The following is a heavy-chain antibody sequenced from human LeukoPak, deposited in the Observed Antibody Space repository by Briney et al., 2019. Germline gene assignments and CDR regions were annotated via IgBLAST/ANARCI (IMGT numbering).Heavy chain of an antibody. D-gene: IGHD6-19*01. Sequence: SETLSLTCAVYGGSFSDYYWTWLRQPPGKGLEWIGEINHSGSTNYNPSLKSRVTISVDTSKKQFFLRLSSVTAADTAVYYCAKGHRYSSGWYWSHWFDPWGQGTLVTVSS. CDR1: GGSFSDYY. V-gene: IGHV4-34*01. J-gene: IGHJ5*02. CDR3: AKGHRYSSGWYWSHWFDP. CDR2: INHSGST.